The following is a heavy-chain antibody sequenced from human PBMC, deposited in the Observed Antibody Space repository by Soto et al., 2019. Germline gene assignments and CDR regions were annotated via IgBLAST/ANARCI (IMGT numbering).Heavy chain of an antibody. D-gene: IGHD3-9*01. J-gene: IGHJ6*02. CDR1: GGTFASYS. V-gene: IGHV1-69*06. CDR2: IIPLLKTV. CDR3: AREPFDLCVYMDV. Sequence: QEELVQSGAEVKKPGSSVNVSCKASGGTFASYSITWVRQAPGQRREWMGGIIPLLKTVNYAQKFQGRVTITGDRSTSTVYMGLSRLRSDDTADYYGAREPFDLCVYMDVWGHGTTVTVS.